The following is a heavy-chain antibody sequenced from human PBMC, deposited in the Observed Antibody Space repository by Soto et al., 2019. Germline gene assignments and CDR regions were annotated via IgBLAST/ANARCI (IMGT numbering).Heavy chain of an antibody. Sequence: EVQLVESGGGLVQPGGSLRLSCAASGLTFSNFRMHWVRQAPGKGLVWVSLISNDGRSTNHADSVKGRFTISRDNAKSTLYLQLNSLRAEDTAVYYCARETAGLSYWGQGTLVTVSS. D-gene: IGHD2-21*02. CDR3: ARETAGLSY. CDR2: ISNDGRST. J-gene: IGHJ4*02. CDR1: GLTFSNFR. V-gene: IGHV3-74*01.